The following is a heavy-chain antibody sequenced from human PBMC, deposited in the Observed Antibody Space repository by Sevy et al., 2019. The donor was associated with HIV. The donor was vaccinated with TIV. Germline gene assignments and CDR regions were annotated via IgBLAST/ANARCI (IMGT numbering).Heavy chain of an antibody. CDR2: INSGGRT. CDR1: GFTVSSNY. J-gene: IGHJ6*02. CDR3: ARYYDFWGMDV. Sequence: GGSLRLSCAASGFTVSSNYMNGVRQAPGWGLEWVSVINSGGRTHYADSVKGRFTISRDNTKNTLYLQMNSLRAEDTAVYYCARYYDFWGMDVWGQGTTVTVSS. V-gene: IGHV3-53*01. D-gene: IGHD3-3*01.